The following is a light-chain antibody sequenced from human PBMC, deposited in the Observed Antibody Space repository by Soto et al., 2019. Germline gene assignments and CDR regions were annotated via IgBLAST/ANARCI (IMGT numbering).Light chain of an antibody. CDR2: EVT. V-gene: IGLV2-8*01. CDR1: SSDVGGYDH. CDR3: SSDAGNYNYV. J-gene: IGLJ1*01. Sequence: ALTQPPSASGSLGQSVTIPCTGTSSDVGGYDHVSWYQQHPGKAPKLMIYEVTKRPAGVPDRFSGSKSGNTASLTVSGLQAEDEADYYCSSDAGNYNYVFGTGTKVT.